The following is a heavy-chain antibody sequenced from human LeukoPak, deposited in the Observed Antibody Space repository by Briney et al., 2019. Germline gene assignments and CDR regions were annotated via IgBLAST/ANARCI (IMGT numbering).Heavy chain of an antibody. CDR3: ARVPSFRSYFDY. D-gene: IGHD3-10*01. CDR2: INHSGST. CDR1: GGSFSGYY. J-gene: IGHJ4*02. V-gene: IGHV4-34*01. Sequence: SETVSLTCAVYGGSFSGYYWSWIRQPPGKGLEWIGEINHSGSTNYNPSLKSRVTISVDTSKNQFSLKLSSVTAADTAVYYCARVPSFRSYFDYWGQGTLVTVSS.